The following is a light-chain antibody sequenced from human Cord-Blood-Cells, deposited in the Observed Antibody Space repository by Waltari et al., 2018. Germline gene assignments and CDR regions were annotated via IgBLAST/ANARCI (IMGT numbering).Light chain of an antibody. CDR2: WAS. CDR1: QSVLYSSNNKNY. J-gene: IGKJ4*01. V-gene: IGKV4-1*01. CDR3: QQYYSTPLT. Sequence: DIVMTQSQDSLAVSLVERATIHCKSSQSVLYSSNNKNYLAWYQQKPGQPPKLLIYWASTRESGVPDRFSGSGSGTDFTLTISSLQAEDVAVYYCQQYYSTPLTFGGGTKVEIK.